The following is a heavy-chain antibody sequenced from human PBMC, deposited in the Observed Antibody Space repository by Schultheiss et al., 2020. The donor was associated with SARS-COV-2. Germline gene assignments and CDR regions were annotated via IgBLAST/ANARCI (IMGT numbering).Heavy chain of an antibody. CDR2: ISNYNGLT. D-gene: IGHD6-19*01. CDR3: AKYRGWYARPPLLFDY. J-gene: IGHJ4*02. CDR1: GYNFRIYG. Sequence: ASVKVSCKSFGYNFRIYGITWVRQAPGQGFEWIGWISNYNGLTQYAQKFEDRVRMTTETSTNTTYMEFRSLKSDDTAMYYCAKYRGWYARPPLLFDYWGQGILVTVSS. V-gene: IGHV1-18*04.